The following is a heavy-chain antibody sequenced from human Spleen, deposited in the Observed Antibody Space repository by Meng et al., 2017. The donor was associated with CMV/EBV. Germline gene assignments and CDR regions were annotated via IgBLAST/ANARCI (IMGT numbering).Heavy chain of an antibody. V-gene: IGHV4-38-2*02. CDR3: ARVKMGVLDY. CDR2: IFYTGST. Sequence: SETLSLTCTVSGYSISSGFYWTWIRQPPGKGLEWIGSIFYTGSTDYNPSLKSRLTISLDTSNNQFSLRLSSVTAADTAVFYCARVKMGVLDYWGQGTLVTVSS. D-gene: IGHD3-10*01. J-gene: IGHJ4*02. CDR1: GYSISSGFY.